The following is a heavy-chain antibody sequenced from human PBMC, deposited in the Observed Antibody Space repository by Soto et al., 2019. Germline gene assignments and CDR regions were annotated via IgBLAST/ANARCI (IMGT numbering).Heavy chain of an antibody. CDR3: ARDREYYYDSSGNYYYHYGMDV. D-gene: IGHD3-22*01. J-gene: IGHJ6*02. CDR2: ISGYNGNT. V-gene: IGHV1-18*04. Sequence: QVQLVESGAEVKQPGASVKVSCKASGYTFTNYGISWVRQAPGQGLAWMGWISGYNGNTKYAQKFQGRVTMTTDTPTNTAYMDLRSLRSDDTAVYYCARDREYYYDSSGNYYYHYGMDVWGQGTTVTVS. CDR1: GYTFTNYG.